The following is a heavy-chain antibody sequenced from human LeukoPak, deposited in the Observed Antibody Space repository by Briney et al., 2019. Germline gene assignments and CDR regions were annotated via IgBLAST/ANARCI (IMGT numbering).Heavy chain of an antibody. V-gene: IGHV3-23*01. J-gene: IGHJ4*02. CDR1: GFMFSSYA. CDR2: ISSSGDNT. Sequence: GGSLRLSRAASGFMFSSYAMSWVRQAPGKGLEWVSGISSSGDNTYHADSVKGRLTISRDTSKKTLYLQMNRLRAEDTAVYYCAKARGYCSGGSCPFDYWGKGTLVTVSS. CDR3: AKARGYCSGGSCPFDY. D-gene: IGHD2-15*01.